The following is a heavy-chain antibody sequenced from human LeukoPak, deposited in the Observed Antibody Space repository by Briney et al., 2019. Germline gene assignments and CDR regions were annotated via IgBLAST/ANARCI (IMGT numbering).Heavy chain of an antibody. V-gene: IGHV3-23*01. Sequence: PGGSLRLSCAASGFTFSTSAMIWVRQAPGKGLEWVSGISGSGDSTYYVDSVKGRFTISRDNSKSTLYLHMNSLRAADTAIYYCAKQKLEVPGAASNYWGQGTLVTVSS. D-gene: IGHD1-1*01. J-gene: IGHJ4*02. CDR3: AKQKLEVPGAASNY. CDR2: ISGSGDST. CDR1: GFTFSTSA.